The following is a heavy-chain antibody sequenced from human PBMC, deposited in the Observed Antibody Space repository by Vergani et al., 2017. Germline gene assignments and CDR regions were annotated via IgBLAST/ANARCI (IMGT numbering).Heavy chain of an antibody. CDR2: ISAYNGNT. V-gene: IGHV1-18*01. J-gene: IGHJ6*02. CDR1: GYTFTSYG. CDR3: ARWYYYGSSGYYYPDYYYGMDV. D-gene: IGHD3-22*01. Sequence: QVQLVQSGAEVKKPGASVKVSCKASGYTFTSYGISWVRQAPGQGLEWMGWISAYNGNTNYAQKLQGRVTMTTDTSTSTDYMELRSLRSDDTAVYYCARWYYYGSSGYYYPDYYYGMDVWGQGP.